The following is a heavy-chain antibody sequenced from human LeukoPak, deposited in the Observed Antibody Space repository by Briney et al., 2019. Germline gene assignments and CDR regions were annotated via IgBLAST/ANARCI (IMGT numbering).Heavy chain of an antibody. CDR1: GYDFTNYW. CDR2: IYPGDSDT. D-gene: IGHD3-10*01. CDR3: ARRVIRGVNWFDP. J-gene: IGHJ5*02. V-gene: IGHV5-51*01. Sequence: GESLKISCKGSGYDFTNYWIGWVRQMPGKGLEWMGIIYPGDSDTRYSPSFQGQATISADKSISTAYLQWSSLKASDTAMYYCARRVIRGVNWFDPWGQGTLVTVSS.